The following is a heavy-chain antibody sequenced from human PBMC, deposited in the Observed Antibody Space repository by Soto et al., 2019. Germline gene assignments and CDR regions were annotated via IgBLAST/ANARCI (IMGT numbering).Heavy chain of an antibody. D-gene: IGHD2-2*01. CDR3: ARQDIVVVPAAPYWFDP. V-gene: IGHV4-39*01. J-gene: IGHJ5*02. Sequence: KSSETLSLTCTVSGGSISSSSYYWGWIRQPPGKGLEWIGSIYYSGSTYYNPSLKSRVTISVDTSKNQFSLKLSSVTAADTAVYYCARQDIVVVPAAPYWFDPWGQGTLVTVSS. CDR2: IYYSGST. CDR1: GGSISSSSYY.